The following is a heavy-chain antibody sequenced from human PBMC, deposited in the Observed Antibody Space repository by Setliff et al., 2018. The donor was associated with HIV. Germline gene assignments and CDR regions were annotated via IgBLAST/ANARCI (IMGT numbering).Heavy chain of an antibody. CDR3: ARRPYYDSWSGHQAFDI. Sequence: GESLKISCKGSGYSFTTYWIGWVRQMPGKGLEWMGIIYPYGSDTRYSPSSQGQVTISADKSISTAYVQWSGLKASDTAMYYCARRPYYDSWSGHQAFDIWGQGAMVTVSS. J-gene: IGHJ3*02. V-gene: IGHV5-51*01. CDR1: GYSFTTYW. D-gene: IGHD3-3*01. CDR2: IYPYGSDT.